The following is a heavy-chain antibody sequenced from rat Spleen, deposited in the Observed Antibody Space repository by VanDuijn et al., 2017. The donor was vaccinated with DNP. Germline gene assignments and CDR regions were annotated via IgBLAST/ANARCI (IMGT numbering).Heavy chain of an antibody. V-gene: IGHV5-22*01. CDR2: ISYDGGST. Sequence: EVQLVESGGGLVQPGMSLKLSCTASGFIFSDYYMAWVRPAPTKGLEWVAYISYDGGSTYYGDSVKGRFTISRDNAKSTLYLQMNSLRSEDMATYYCARYYGSYRALDAWGQGTSVTVSS. J-gene: IGHJ4*01. CDR1: GFIFSDYY. CDR3: ARYYGSYRALDA. D-gene: IGHD1-3*01.